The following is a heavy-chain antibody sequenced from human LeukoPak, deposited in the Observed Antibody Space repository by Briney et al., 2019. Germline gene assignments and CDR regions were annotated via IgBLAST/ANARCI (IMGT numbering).Heavy chain of an antibody. Sequence: GGSLRLSCAASGFTFSSYGMHWVRQAPGKGLEWVSGISYSGGTTYYADSVKGRFTISRDNSQNTLYLQMNSLTAEDTAVYYCAKEAVATTNTFGYYFDYWGQGALVTVSS. D-gene: IGHD1/OR15-1a*01. V-gene: IGHV3-23*01. CDR3: AKEAVATTNTFGYYFDY. CDR1: GFTFSSYG. CDR2: ISYSGGTT. J-gene: IGHJ4*02.